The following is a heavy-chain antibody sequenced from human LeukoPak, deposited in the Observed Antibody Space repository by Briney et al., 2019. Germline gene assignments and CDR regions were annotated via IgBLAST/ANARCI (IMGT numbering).Heavy chain of an antibody. CDR3: ARDKDSSGYYRGDAFDI. CDR1: GGSISSYY. Sequence: RASETLSLTCTVSGGSISSYYWSWIRQPPGKGLEWIGYIYYSGSTNCNPSLKSRVTISVDTSKNQFSLKLSSVTAADTAVYYCARDKDSSGYYRGDAFDIWGQGTMVTISS. CDR2: IYYSGST. J-gene: IGHJ3*02. V-gene: IGHV4-59*01. D-gene: IGHD3-22*01.